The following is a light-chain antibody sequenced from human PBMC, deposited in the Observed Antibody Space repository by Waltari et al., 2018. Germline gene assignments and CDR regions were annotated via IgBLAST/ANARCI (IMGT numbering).Light chain of an antibody. CDR1: SFDVGSYTL. CDR3: CSYGHSRTWI. CDR2: EVN. Sequence: QSALTQPASASGSPGQPITISCTGTSFDVGSYTLVSWYQQRPGTAPKPMIYEVNKRPAGVTSRYSGTKSGNTASLTISGLQAEDEADYYCCSYGHSRTWIFGGGTKLTVL. J-gene: IGLJ2*01. V-gene: IGLV2-23*02.